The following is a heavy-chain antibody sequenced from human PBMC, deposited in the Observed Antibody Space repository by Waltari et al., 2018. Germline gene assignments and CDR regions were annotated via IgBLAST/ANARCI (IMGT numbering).Heavy chain of an antibody. Sequence: EVQLVESGGGLVQPGGSLRLSCAASGFTFSSYAMHWVRQAPGKGLEYVSAISSNGGSTYYADSVKGRFTISRDNSKNTLYLQMGSLRAEDMAVYYCARAGRYWYGSGSQIGYYFDYWGQGTLVTVSS. V-gene: IGHV3-64*07. J-gene: IGHJ4*02. CDR2: ISSNGGST. D-gene: IGHD3-10*01. CDR1: GFTFSSYA. CDR3: ARAGRYWYGSGSQIGYYFDY.